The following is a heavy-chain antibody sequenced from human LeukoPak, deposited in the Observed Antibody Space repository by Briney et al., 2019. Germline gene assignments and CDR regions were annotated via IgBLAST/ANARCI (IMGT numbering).Heavy chain of an antibody. CDR2: IYYSGST. CDR3: ARASVTYYYYYYMDV. J-gene: IGHJ6*03. Sequence: SETLSLTCTVSGGSISSSSYYWGWIRQPPGKGLEWIGSIYYSGSTYYNPTLKSRVTISVDTSKNQFSLKLSSVTAADTAVYYCARASVTYYYYYYMDVWGKGTTVTVSS. D-gene: IGHD4-11*01. CDR1: GGSISSSSYY. V-gene: IGHV4-39*07.